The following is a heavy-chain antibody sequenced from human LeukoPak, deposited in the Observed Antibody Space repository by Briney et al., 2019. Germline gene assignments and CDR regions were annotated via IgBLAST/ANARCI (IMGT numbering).Heavy chain of an antibody. V-gene: IGHV4-4*09. J-gene: IGHJ4*02. D-gene: IGHD1-1*01. CDR1: LDSTTSNF. CDR2: IHRSGSP. CDR3: ASASNNYYFDL. Sequence: SETLSLTCTVSLDSTTSNFWSWVRQPPGKGLEWIGEIHRSGSPNYNPSLQSRVTISIDRSRNQIALESSSVTAADTAVYYCASASNNYYFDLWGQGTLVTVSS.